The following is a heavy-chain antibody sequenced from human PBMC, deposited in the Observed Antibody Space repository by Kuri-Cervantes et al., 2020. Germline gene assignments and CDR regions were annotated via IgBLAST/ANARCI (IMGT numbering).Heavy chain of an antibody. D-gene: IGHD1-26*01. CDR3: AADSGSYRGWFDP. CDR1: GGSISSSSYY. J-gene: IGHJ5*02. Sequence: GSLRLSCTVSGGSISSSSYYWGWIRQPPGKGLEWIGSIYYSGSTYYNPSLKSRVTISVDTSKNQFSLKLSSVTAADTAVYYCAADSGSYRGWFDPWGQGTLVTVSS. CDR2: IYYSGST. V-gene: IGHV4-39*01.